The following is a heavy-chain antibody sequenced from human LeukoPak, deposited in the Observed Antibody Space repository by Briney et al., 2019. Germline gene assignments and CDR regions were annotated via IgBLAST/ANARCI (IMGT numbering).Heavy chain of an antibody. J-gene: IGHJ5*02. D-gene: IGHD2-8*02. CDR2: IYYSGST. V-gene: IGHV4-59*01. CDR1: GGSTSSYY. CDR3: ARANGWSNRPENWFDP. Sequence: PSETLSLTCTVSGGSTSSYYWSRIRQPPGKGLEWIGYIYYSGSTNYNPSLKSRVTISVDTSKNQFSLKLSSVTAADTAVYYCARANGWSNRPENWFDPWGQGTLVTVSS.